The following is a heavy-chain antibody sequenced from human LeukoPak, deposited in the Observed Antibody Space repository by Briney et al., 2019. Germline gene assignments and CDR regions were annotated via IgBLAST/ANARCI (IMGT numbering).Heavy chain of an antibody. CDR2: MNPNSGNT. V-gene: IGHV1-8*01. CDR1: GHTFTSYD. CDR3: ARVEGGSLFSPIDY. J-gene: IGHJ4*02. D-gene: IGHD1-26*01. Sequence: ASVKVSCKASGHTFTSYDINWVRQATGQGLEWMGWMNPNSGNTGYAQKFQGRVTMTRNTSISTAYMELSSLRSEDTAVYYCARVEGGSLFSPIDYWGQGTLVTVSS.